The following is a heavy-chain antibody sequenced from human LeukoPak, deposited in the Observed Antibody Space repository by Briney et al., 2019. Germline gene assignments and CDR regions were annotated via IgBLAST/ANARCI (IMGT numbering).Heavy chain of an antibody. D-gene: IGHD3-22*01. J-gene: IGHJ4*02. CDR1: GLTFSGYD. V-gene: IGHV3-72*01. CDR3: ARGPGTNYYDSRRALDY. Sequence: GGSLRLSCAASGLTFSGYDMHWVRQAPGKGLEWVGRTRNKANSYTTEYAASVKGRFTISRDDSKNSLYLQMNSLKTEDTAVYYCARGPGTNYYDSRRALDYWGQGTLVTVSS. CDR2: TRNKANSYTT.